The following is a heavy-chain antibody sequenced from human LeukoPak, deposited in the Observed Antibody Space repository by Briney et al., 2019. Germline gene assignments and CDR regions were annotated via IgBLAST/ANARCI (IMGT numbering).Heavy chain of an antibody. D-gene: IGHD4-17*01. CDR1: GFSFTSYW. J-gene: IGHJ4*02. CDR3: ARQAPNYGDYVSFADY. Sequence: RGESLKISCKGSGFSFTSYWIGWVRQMPGKGLEWMGIIYPGDSDTRYSPSFQGQVTISADKSISTAYLHWSSLKASDTAMYYCARQAPNYGDYVSFADYWGQGTLVTVSS. CDR2: IYPGDSDT. V-gene: IGHV5-51*01.